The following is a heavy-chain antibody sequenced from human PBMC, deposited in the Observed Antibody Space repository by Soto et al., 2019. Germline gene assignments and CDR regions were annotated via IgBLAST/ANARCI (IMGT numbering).Heavy chain of an antibody. Sequence: QVQLVQSGAEVKKPGASVKVSCKASGYTFTSYGITWVRQAPEQGLEWMGWISTYNGDTNYAQDLQDRFTMTTDTSTSTAYMELRSLRSDDTAVYYCARDLVGASYYYYWGQGTLVTVSS. CDR2: ISTYNGDT. J-gene: IGHJ4*02. CDR1: GYTFTSYG. CDR3: ARDLVGASYYYY. V-gene: IGHV1-18*01. D-gene: IGHD1-26*01.